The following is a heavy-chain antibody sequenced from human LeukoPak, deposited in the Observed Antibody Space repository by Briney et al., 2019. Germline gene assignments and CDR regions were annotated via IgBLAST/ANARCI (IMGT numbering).Heavy chain of an antibody. V-gene: IGHV3-21*01. J-gene: IGHJ4*02. Sequence: GRSLRLSCAASGFTFSRYSMNWVRQAPGKGLEWVSFISTSSSYIYYADSVKGRFTISRDNAKNSLYLQMNSLRAEDTAVYYCACEVGSTVDHWGQGTLVTVSS. CDR1: GFTFSRYS. CDR2: ISTSSSYI. D-gene: IGHD1-26*01. CDR3: ACEVGSTVDH.